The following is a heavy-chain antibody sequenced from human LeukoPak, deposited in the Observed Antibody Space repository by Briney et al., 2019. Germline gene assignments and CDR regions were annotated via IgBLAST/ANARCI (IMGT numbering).Heavy chain of an antibody. Sequence: SETLSLTCAVYGGSFSGYYWSWIRQPPGKGLEWIGEINHSGSTNYNPSLKSRVTISVDTSKNQFSLKLSSVTAADTAVYYCARAHYYDSSGYLFLYYYYGMDVWGQGTTVTVSS. CDR1: GGSFSGYY. D-gene: IGHD3-22*01. CDR3: ARAHYYDSSGYLFLYYYYGMDV. CDR2: INHSGST. V-gene: IGHV4-34*01. J-gene: IGHJ6*02.